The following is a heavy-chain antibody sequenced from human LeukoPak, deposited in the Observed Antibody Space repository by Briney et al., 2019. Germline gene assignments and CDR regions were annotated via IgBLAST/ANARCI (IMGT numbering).Heavy chain of an antibody. J-gene: IGHJ4*02. D-gene: IGHD2-2*01. CDR1: GFTFSSYE. CDR2: ISSSGSTI. V-gene: IGHV3-48*03. CDR3: ARGPVPAAKGPPYYFDY. Sequence: GGSLRLSCAASGFTFSSYEMNWVRQAPGKGLEWVSYISSSGSTIYYADSVKGRFTISRDNAKNSLYLQMNSLRAEDTAVYYCARGPVPAAKGPPYYFDYWGQGTLVTVSS.